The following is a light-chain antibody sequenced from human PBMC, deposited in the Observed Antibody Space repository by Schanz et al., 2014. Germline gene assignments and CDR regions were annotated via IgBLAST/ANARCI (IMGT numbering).Light chain of an antibody. Sequence: QSALTQPASVSGSPGQSITISCTGTSSDVGGSKFVSWYQQHPGKAPKFIIYDVSNRPSGVSDRFSGSKSGNTASLTISGPQAEDEADYYCSSYTSRYTLVFGGGTKLTVL. CDR1: SSDVGGSKF. J-gene: IGLJ2*01. CDR3: SSYTSRYTLV. CDR2: DVS. V-gene: IGLV2-14*01.